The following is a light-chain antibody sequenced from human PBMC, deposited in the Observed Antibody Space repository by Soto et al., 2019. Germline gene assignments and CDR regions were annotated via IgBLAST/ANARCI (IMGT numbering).Light chain of an antibody. CDR2: KAS. J-gene: IGKJ1*01. CDR1: QSISSW. V-gene: IGKV1-5*03. Sequence: DIQMSQFPSSLCASGGDRLIMICRASQSISSWLAWYQQKPGKAPKLLIYKASSLESGVPSRFSGSGSGTEFTLTISSLQPDDFATYYCQHYNSYSEAFGQGTKVDI. CDR3: QHYNSYSEA.